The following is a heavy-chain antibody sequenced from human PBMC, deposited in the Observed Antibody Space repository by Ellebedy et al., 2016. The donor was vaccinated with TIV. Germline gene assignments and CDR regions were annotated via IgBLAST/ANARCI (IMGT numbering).Heavy chain of an antibody. Sequence: GESLKISCAASGFIFSTYTMNWVRQAPGKGLEWVSSISSNGRHIYYADSVRARFAISRDNAGGSLWLQMPSLRAEDTALYYCAREFDIGQPSAFDYWGQGILVTVSS. J-gene: IGHJ4*02. D-gene: IGHD2-15*01. CDR3: AREFDIGQPSAFDY. V-gene: IGHV3-21*01. CDR1: GFIFSTYT. CDR2: ISSNGRHI.